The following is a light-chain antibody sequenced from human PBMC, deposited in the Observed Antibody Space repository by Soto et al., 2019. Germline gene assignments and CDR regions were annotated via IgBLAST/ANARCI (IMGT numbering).Light chain of an antibody. CDR2: DVS. J-gene: IGLJ1*01. V-gene: IGLV2-14*01. CDR3: SSYTSSSTLYV. CDR1: SSDIGGYNS. Sequence: QSALTQPASVSGSPGQSITISCTGTSSDIGGYNSVSWYQQHPGKAPKLMIYDVSNRPSGVSNRFSGSKSGNTASLTISGLQAEDEADCYCSSYTSSSTLYVFGTGTKLTVL.